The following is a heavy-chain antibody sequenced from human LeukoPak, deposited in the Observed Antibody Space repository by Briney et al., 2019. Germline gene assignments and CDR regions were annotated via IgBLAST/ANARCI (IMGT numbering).Heavy chain of an antibody. CDR3: ARDSGERGSGSYLIAY. CDR2: IIPIFGTA. CDR1: GGTFSSYA. V-gene: IGHV1-69*13. Sequence: SVKVSCKASGGTFSSYAISWVRRAPGQGLEWMGGIIPIFGTANYAQKFQGRVTITADESTSTAYMELSRLRSDDTAVYYCARDSGERGSGSYLIAYWGRGTLVTVSS. J-gene: IGHJ4*02. D-gene: IGHD3-10*01.